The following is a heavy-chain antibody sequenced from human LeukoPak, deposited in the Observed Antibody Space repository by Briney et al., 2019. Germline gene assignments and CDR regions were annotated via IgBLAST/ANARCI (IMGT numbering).Heavy chain of an antibody. Sequence: GGSLRLSCAASGFTFSDYYMTWVRQAPGKGLEWVSTILPGGGDTYYADSVQGRFTISRDTSKNTLYLQMNTLRVEDTAVYYCAKAWPAAGTFDSWGQGYLVTVSS. CDR1: GFTFSDYY. V-gene: IGHV3-23*01. CDR3: AKAWPAAGTFDS. D-gene: IGHD6-13*01. CDR2: ILPGGGDT. J-gene: IGHJ4*02.